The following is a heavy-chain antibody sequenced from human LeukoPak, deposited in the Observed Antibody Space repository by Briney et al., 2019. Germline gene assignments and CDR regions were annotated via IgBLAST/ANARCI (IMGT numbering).Heavy chain of an antibody. J-gene: IGHJ4*02. CDR1: GFTFISYG. D-gene: IGHD3-22*01. CDR2: IRYDGSKT. CDR3: AKDRYYYDSSAYDY. V-gene: IGHV3-30*02. Sequence: GGSLRLSCAASGFTFISYGMHWVRQAPGKGPEWVAFIRYDGSKTYYADSVKGRFTISRDNSKNTLYLQMNSLRDEDTAVYYCAKDRYYYDSSAYDYWGQGTLVTVSS.